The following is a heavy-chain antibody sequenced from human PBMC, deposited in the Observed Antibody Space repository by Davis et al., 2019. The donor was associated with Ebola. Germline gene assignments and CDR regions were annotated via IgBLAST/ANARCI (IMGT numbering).Heavy chain of an antibody. CDR2: ISGSSNII. V-gene: IGHV3-48*01. D-gene: IGHD6-19*01. CDR1: GFTFSAYS. J-gene: IGHJ4*02. CDR3: AREMTTYSSGWYLDAYYFDY. Sequence: GESLKISCAGSGFTFSAYSMNWVRQAPGKGLEWVSHISGSSNIIYYADSVKGRFTISRDNAKNSLYLQMNSLRAEDTAVYYCAREMTTYSSGWYLDAYYFDYWGQGTLVTVSS.